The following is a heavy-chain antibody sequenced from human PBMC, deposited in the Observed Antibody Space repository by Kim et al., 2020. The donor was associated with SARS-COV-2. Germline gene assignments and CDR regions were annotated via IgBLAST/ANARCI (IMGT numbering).Heavy chain of an antibody. J-gene: IGHJ6*02. CDR1: GFTFSTYG. D-gene: IGHD1-26*01. CDR2: ISNSGGNT. CDR3: AKSQTGSYLNVMDV. Sequence: GGSLRLSCAVSGFTFSTYGMSWVRQAPGKGLEAVSGISNSGGNTYATDSVKGRFSISRDNSRNTLYLQMNSLRAEDTAIYYCAKSQTGSYLNVMDVWGQGTTVTVSS. V-gene: IGHV3-23*01.